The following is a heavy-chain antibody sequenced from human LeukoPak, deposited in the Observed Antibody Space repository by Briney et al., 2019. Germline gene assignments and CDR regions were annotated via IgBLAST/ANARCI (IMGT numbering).Heavy chain of an antibody. CDR1: GVSISSYY. Sequence: SETLSLTCTVSGVSISSYYWGWIRQPPGKGLEWIGSIYYSGSTYYNPSLKSRVTISVDTSKNQFSLKLSSVTAADTAVYYCARSRSNYWYFDLWGRGTLVTVSS. CDR3: ARSRSNYWYFDL. V-gene: IGHV4-39*01. D-gene: IGHD5-24*01. J-gene: IGHJ2*01. CDR2: IYYSGST.